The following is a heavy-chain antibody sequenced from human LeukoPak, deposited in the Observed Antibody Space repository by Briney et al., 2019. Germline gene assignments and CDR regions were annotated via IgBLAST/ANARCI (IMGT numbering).Heavy chain of an antibody. CDR2: IYSSGST. CDR3: ARLSFVRYSPAFDI. D-gene: IGHD3-9*01. J-gene: IGHJ3*02. CDR1: GGSISSGSYY. Sequence: PSETLSLTCTVSGGSISSGSYYWSWIRQPAGKGLEWIGRIYSSGSTNYNPSLKSRVTISVDTSKNQFSLKLSSVTAADTAVYYCARLSFVRYSPAFDIWGQGTMVTVSS. V-gene: IGHV4-61*02.